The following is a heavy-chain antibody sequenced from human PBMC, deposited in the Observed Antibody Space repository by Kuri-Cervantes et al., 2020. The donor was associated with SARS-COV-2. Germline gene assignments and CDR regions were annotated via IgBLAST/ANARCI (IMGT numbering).Heavy chain of an antibody. D-gene: IGHD3-3*01. Sequence: SETLSLTCAVYGGSFSGYYWSWIRQPPGKGLEWIGEINHSGSTNYNPSLKSRVTISVDTSKNQFSLKLSSMTAADTAAYYCARLSRIFGVVIAQKSGFYYWGQGTLVTVSS. V-gene: IGHV4-34*01. J-gene: IGHJ4*02. CDR3: ARLSRIFGVVIAQKSGFYY. CDR2: INHSGST. CDR1: GGSFSGYY.